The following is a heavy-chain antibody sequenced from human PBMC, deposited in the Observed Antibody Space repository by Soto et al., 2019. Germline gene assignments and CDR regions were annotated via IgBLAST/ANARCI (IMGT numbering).Heavy chain of an antibody. V-gene: IGHV4-59*01. Sequence: SETLSLTCTVSGGSISSYYWSWIRQPPGKGLEWIGYIYYSGSTNYNPSLKSRVTISVDTSKNQFSLKLSSVTAADTAVYYCARDLWIAAAGPWFDPWGQGTLVTVS. CDR2: IYYSGST. CDR3: ARDLWIAAAGPWFDP. D-gene: IGHD6-13*01. J-gene: IGHJ5*02. CDR1: GGSISSYY.